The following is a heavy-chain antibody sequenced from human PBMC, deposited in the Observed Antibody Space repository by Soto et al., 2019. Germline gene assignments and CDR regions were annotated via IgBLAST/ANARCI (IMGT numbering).Heavy chain of an antibody. V-gene: IGHV4-34*01. CDR3: ARVERGTATTVVDAFDI. CDR2: MSHSGGT. CDR1: GGFVSSGNYY. Sequence: QEQLQQWGAGLLKPSETLSLTCAVYGGFVSSGNYYWSWIRQPPGKGLEWIGEMSHSGGTHFNPSLKSRVTISVDTSKNQFYLKMSSVTAADPSLYYCARVERGTATTVVDAFDIWGPGTMVTFSS. D-gene: IGHD6-13*01. J-gene: IGHJ3*02.